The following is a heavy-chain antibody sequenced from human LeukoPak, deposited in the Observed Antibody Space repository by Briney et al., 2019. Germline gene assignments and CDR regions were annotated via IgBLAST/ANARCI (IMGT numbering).Heavy chain of an antibody. V-gene: IGHV3-23*01. D-gene: IGHD3-22*01. J-gene: IGHJ4*02. Sequence: PGGSLRLSCSASGFTFSKYAMTWVRQAPGKGLEWVSGISVSGGSTNYADSVKGWFTISRDNSKNTLSLQMNSLRAEDTAVYHCAKSNYFESGGYYFFDYWGQGTLVTVSS. CDR2: ISVSGGST. CDR1: GFTFSKYA. CDR3: AKSNYFESGGYYFFDY.